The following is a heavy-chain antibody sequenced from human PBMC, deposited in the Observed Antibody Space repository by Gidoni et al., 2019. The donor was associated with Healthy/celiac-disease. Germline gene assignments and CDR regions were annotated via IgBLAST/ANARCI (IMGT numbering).Heavy chain of an antibody. CDR3: ATDRGEYSGYGE. V-gene: IGHV1-24*01. CDR1: GYTLTELS. Sequence: QVQLVQPGAVVKKPGASVTVHCKVSGYTLTELSMHWVRQAPGKGLEWMGGFDPEDGETIYAQKFQGRVTMTEDTSTDTAYLVLRSMRSEDTAVYYGATDRGEYSGYGEWGQGTLVTVSS. D-gene: IGHD5-12*01. J-gene: IGHJ4*02. CDR2: FDPEDGET.